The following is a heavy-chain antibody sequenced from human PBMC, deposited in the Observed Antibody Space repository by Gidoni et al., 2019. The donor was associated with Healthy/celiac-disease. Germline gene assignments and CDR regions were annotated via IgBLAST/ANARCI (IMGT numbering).Heavy chain of an antibody. CDR2: INPNSGGT. CDR3: ARVVGIAVAGTPPDY. CDR1: GYTFTGDY. Sequence: QVQLVQSGAEVKKPGASVKVSCKASGYTFTGDYIHCVRQAPGPGLEWMGWINPNSGGTNYAQKFQGRVTMTRDTSISTAYMELSRLRSDDTGVYYCARVVGIAVAGTPPDYWGQGTLVTVSA. V-gene: IGHV1-2*02. D-gene: IGHD6-19*01. J-gene: IGHJ4*02.